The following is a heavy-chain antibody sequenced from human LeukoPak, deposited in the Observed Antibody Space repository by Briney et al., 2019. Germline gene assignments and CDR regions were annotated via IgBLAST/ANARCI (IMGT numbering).Heavy chain of an antibody. D-gene: IGHD3-10*01. CDR1: GGSFSGYY. CDR2: INHSGST. Sequence: SETLSLTCAVYGGSFSGYYWSWIRQPPGKGLEWSGEINHSGSTNYNPSLKSRVTISVDTSKNQFSLKLSSVTAADTAVYYCARGLGVPMVRGVIITSYYFDYWGQGTLVTVSS. CDR3: ARGLGVPMVRGVIITSYYFDY. V-gene: IGHV4-34*01. J-gene: IGHJ4*02.